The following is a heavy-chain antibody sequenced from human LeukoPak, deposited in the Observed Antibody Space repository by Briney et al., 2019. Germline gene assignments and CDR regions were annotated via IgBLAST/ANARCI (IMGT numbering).Heavy chain of an antibody. CDR1: GGTFSSYA. CDR2: IIPILGIA. V-gene: IGHV1-69*04. J-gene: IGHJ6*02. Sequence: ASVKVSCKASGGTFSSYAISWVRQAPGQGLEWMGRIIPILGIANYAQKFQGRDTITADKSTSTAYMELSSLRSEDTAVYYCARGRATTKYAPYYYYGMDVWGQGTTVTVSS. CDR3: ARGRATTKYAPYYYYGMDV. D-gene: IGHD5-24*01.